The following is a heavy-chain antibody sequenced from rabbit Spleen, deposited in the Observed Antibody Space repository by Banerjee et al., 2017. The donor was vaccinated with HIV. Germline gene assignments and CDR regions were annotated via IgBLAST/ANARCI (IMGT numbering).Heavy chain of an antibody. V-gene: IGHV1S40*01. J-gene: IGHJ4*01. CDR1: GFSFSSSDY. CDR2: IAGSSSGFT. D-gene: IGHD1-1*01. Sequence: QSLEESGGDLVKPGTSLTLTCTASGFSFSSSDYICWVRQAPGKGLEWILCIAGSSSGFTYSATWAKGRFTCSKTSSTTVTLQMTSLTAADTATYFCARDLTGVIGWNFGWWGPGTLVTVS. CDR3: ARDLTGVIGWNFGW.